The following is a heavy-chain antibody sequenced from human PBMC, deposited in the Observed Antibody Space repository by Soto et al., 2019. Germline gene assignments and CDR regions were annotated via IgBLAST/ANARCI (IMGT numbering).Heavy chain of an antibody. CDR3: ARHQLTGYYSGYYYMDV. V-gene: IGHV6-1*01. CDR1: GDSVSSNSAA. J-gene: IGHJ6*03. Sequence: SQTLSLTCAISGDSVSSNSAAWNWIRQSPSRGLEWLGRTYYRSKWYNDYAVSVKSRITINPDTSKNQFSLKLSSVTAADTAVYYCARHQLTGYYSGYYYMDVWGKGTTVTVSS. D-gene: IGHD3-9*01. CDR2: TYYRSKWYN.